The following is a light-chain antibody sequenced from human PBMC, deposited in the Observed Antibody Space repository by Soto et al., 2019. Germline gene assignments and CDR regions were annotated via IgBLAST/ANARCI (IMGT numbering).Light chain of an antibody. V-gene: IGLV1-47*01. CDR3: AAWDDSLSAWV. J-gene: IGLJ3*02. CDR2: KNN. Sequence: QSVLAQPPSASGTPGQRVTISCSGGSYNVGKNLVYWYQQRPGTAPKLIIFKNNQRPSGVPDRFSGSNSGSSASLAISGLRSEDEAEYFCAAWDDSLSAWVFGGGTKLTVL. CDR1: SYNVGKNL.